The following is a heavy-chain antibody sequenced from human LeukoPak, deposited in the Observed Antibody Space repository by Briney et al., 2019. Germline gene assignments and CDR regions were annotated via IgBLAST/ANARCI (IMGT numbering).Heavy chain of an antibody. CDR3: ARGHFGLDI. CDR2: ISNSGNTI. V-gene: IGHV3-11*01. Sequence: PGGSLRLSCAASGFTFSGCFVSWIRQAPGTGLEWVSYISNSGNTIYYADSVKGRFTISRDNPKKTVNMQMNSLRAEDTAIYYCARGHFGLDIWGQGTTVTVSS. J-gene: IGHJ6*02. CDR1: GFTFSGCF.